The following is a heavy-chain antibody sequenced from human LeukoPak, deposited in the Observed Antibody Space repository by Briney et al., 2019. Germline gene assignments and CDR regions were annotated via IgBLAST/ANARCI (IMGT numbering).Heavy chain of an antibody. CDR3: AKAAGDGRWYFDL. CDR1: GVTFTSYA. V-gene: IGHV3-23*01. Sequence: GGSLRLSRAASGVTFTSYAMSWVRQAPGKGLEWVSATSGSGGSTYYADSVKGRFTISRDNSKNTLHLQMNSLRAEDTAVYYCAKAAGDGRWYFDLWGRGTLVSASS. J-gene: IGHJ2*01. CDR2: TSGSGGST. D-gene: IGHD6-13*01.